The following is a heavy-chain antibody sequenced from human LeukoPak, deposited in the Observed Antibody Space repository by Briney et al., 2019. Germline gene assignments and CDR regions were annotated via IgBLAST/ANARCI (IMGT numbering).Heavy chain of an antibody. D-gene: IGHD3-22*01. CDR1: GGSISSYY. Sequence: SETLSLTCTVSGGSISSYYWSWIRQPAGKGLEWIGRIYTSGSTNYNPSLKSRVTMSVDTSKNQFSLKLSSVTAADTAVYYCAREADDSSGQPGNWFDPWGQGTLVTVSS. CDR2: IYTSGST. V-gene: IGHV4-4*07. CDR3: AREADDSSGQPGNWFDP. J-gene: IGHJ5*02.